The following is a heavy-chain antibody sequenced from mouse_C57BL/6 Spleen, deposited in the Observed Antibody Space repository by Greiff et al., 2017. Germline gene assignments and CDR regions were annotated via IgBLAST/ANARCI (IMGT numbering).Heavy chain of an antibody. J-gene: IGHJ4*01. CDR2: IDPETGGT. CDR3: TRSSYGAMDY. V-gene: IGHV1-15*01. D-gene: IGHD1-1*01. CDR1: GYTFTDYE. Sequence: QVQLQQSGAELVRPGASVTLSCKASGYTFTDYEMHWVKQTPVHGLEWIGAIDPETGGTAYNQKFKGKAILTADKSSSTAYMELRSLTSEDSAFYYCTRSSYGAMDYWGQGTSVTVSS.